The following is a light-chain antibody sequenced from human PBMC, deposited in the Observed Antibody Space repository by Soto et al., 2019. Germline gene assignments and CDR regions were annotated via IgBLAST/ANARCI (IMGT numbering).Light chain of an antibody. CDR2: GAS. J-gene: IGKJ1*01. Sequence: EIVLTQSPGXLSXXPGXRATLSCRASQSVSSSYLAWYQQKPGQAPRLLIYGASSRATGIPXXXXXXXXXXXXXXTISRLEPEDFAVYYCQQYGSSPRTFGQGTKVEXK. CDR3: QQYGSSPRT. CDR1: QSVSSSY. V-gene: IGKV3-20*01.